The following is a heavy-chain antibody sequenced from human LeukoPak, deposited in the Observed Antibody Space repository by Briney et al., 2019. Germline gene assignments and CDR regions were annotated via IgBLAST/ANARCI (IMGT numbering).Heavy chain of an antibody. Sequence: KPGGSLRLSCAASGFTFSDYYMTWIRQPPGKGLEYISYISSSGSNMYYADSVNGRFTISRDNAKNSLYLQMNSLRAEDTAVYYCARDRSSSWYGGGENDAFDIWGQGTMVTVSS. CDR1: GFTFSDYY. CDR2: ISSSGSNM. V-gene: IGHV3-11*04. D-gene: IGHD6-13*01. CDR3: ARDRSSSWYGGGENDAFDI. J-gene: IGHJ3*02.